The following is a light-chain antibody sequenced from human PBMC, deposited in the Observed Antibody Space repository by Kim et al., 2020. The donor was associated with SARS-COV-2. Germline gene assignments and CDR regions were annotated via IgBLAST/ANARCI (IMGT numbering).Light chain of an antibody. J-gene: IGLJ3*02. V-gene: IGLV2-8*01. CDR3: SSYTSSSTWV. CDR1: SSDVGGYKY. CDR2: EVS. Sequence: QSALTQPPSASGSPGQSVTISCTGTSSDVGGYKYVSWYQQHAGKAPKLMIYEVSKRPSGVPDRFSGSKSGNTASLTVSGLQAEDEADYYCSSYTSSSTWVFGGGTQLTVL.